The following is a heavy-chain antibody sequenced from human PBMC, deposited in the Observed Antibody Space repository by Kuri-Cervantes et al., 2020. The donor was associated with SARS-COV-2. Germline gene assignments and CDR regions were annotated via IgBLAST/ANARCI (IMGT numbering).Heavy chain of an antibody. Sequence: SETLSLTCAVYGGSFSGYYWSWIRQPPGKGLEWIGYIYYSGSTNYNPSLKSRVTISVDTSKNQFSLKLSSVTAADTAVYYCARLFGALTTVTTDWFDPWGLGTLVTVSS. V-gene: IGHV4-59*01. CDR3: ARLFGALTTVTTDWFDP. D-gene: IGHD4-11*01. CDR1: GGSFSGYY. CDR2: IYYSGST. J-gene: IGHJ5*02.